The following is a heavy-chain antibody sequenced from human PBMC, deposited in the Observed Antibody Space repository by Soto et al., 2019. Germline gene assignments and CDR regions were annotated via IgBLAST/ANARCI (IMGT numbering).Heavy chain of an antibody. D-gene: IGHD6-19*01. CDR3: AREHPTLYSSGWYTPDYYYYYGMDV. CDR1: GGTFSSYA. Sequence: QVQLVQSGAEVKKPGSSVKVSCKASGGTFSSYAISWVRQAPGQGLEWMGGIIPIFGTANYAQKFQGRVTINADESTSTAYMELSSPRSKDTAVYYCAREHPTLYSSGWYTPDYYYYYGMDVWGQGTTVTVSS. J-gene: IGHJ6*02. V-gene: IGHV1-69*01. CDR2: IIPIFGTA.